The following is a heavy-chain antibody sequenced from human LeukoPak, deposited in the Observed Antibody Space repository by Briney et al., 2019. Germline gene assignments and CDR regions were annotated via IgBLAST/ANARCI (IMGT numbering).Heavy chain of an antibody. J-gene: IGHJ4*02. D-gene: IGHD3-9*01. CDR2: IGTAGDT. CDR3: ARVDILTGTFDY. CDR1: GFTFSSYD. Sequence: QSGGSLRLSCAASGFTFSSYDMHWVRQATGIGLEWVSAIGTAGDTYYPGSVKGRFTISRENAKNSLYLQMNSLRAGDTAVYYCARVDILTGTFDYWGQGTLVTVSS. V-gene: IGHV3-13*01.